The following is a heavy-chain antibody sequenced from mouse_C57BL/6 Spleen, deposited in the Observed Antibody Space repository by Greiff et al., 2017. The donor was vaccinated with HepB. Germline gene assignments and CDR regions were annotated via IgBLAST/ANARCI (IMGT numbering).Heavy chain of an antibody. Sequence: EVKLMESGDGLVKPGGSLNLSCAVSGFTFSSYAMSWVRQTPEKRLEWVAYISSGGDYIYYADTVKGRFTISRDNARNTLYLQMSSLKSEDTAMYYCTRDAIVTTRAMDYWGQGTSVTVSS. CDR2: ISSGGDYI. CDR1: GFTFSSYA. J-gene: IGHJ4*01. CDR3: TRDAIVTTRAMDY. V-gene: IGHV5-9-1*02. D-gene: IGHD2-5*01.